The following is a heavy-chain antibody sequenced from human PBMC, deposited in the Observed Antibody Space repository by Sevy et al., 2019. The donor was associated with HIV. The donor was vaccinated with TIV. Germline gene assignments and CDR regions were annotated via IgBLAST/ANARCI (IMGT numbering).Heavy chain of an antibody. V-gene: IGHV3-23*01. Sequence: GGSLRLSCVASGFNFNIYSMSWVRQAPGKGLEWVSTLSFGCGRINHANSVQGRFTMSRDDSKKTVYLEMNSLRAEDSAVYYCAREGCTRPHDHWGQGTLVTVSS. CDR2: LSFGCGRI. CDR1: GFNFNIYS. J-gene: IGHJ4*02. D-gene: IGHD2-8*01. CDR3: AREGCTRPHDH.